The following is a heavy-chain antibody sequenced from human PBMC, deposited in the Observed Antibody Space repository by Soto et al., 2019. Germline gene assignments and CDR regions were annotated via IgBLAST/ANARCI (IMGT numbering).Heavy chain of an antibody. CDR1: GGSISGYY. D-gene: IGHD3-10*01. CDR2: IYYSGST. Sequence: PSETLSLTCTVSGGSISGYYWSWIRQPPGKGLEWIAYIYYSGSTHYNPSLKSRVTISLDTSKNQFSLRLSSVTAADTAVYYCGRYGSGSSVWFDPWGQGTLVTVSS. CDR3: GRYGSGSSVWFDP. V-gene: IGHV4-59*08. J-gene: IGHJ5*02.